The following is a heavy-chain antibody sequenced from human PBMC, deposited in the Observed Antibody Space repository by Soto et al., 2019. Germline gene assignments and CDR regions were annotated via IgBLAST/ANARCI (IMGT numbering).Heavy chain of an antibody. CDR1: GYSFTNSG. CDR3: ARXQAKFVTDYYHYYGMDV. J-gene: IGHJ6*02. D-gene: IGHD1-20*01. CDR2: ISPYNGNT. Sequence: ASVKVSCKPSGYSFTNSGITWVRQAPGKGLEWMGWISPYNGNTNYAEKIQGRGTMTTDTSTRTAYMELSSLTSDDTAVYYCARXQAKFVTDYYHYYGMDVWGQGTTVTVSS. V-gene: IGHV1-18*01.